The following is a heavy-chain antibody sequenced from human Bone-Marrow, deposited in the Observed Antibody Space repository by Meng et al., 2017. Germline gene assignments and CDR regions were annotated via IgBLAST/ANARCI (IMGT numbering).Heavy chain of an antibody. J-gene: IGHJ5*02. CDR1: GGYRSIYY. D-gene: IGHD6-19*01. CDR2: IYTSGST. V-gene: IGHV4-4*07. CDR3: ARAGGVAVAGIFLGFDP. Sequence: DATPDLVKPSETLALPGTVTGGYRSIYYWSWIRPPAGKGLEWIVRIYTSGSTNYNPSLKSRVTMSVDTSKNQFSLKLSSVTAADTAVYYCARAGGVAVAGIFLGFDPWGQGTLVTVSS.